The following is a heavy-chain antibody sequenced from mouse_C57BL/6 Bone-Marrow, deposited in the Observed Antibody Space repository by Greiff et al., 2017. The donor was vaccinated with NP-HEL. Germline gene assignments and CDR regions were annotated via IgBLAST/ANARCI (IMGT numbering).Heavy chain of an antibody. J-gene: IGHJ2*01. Sequence: VQLQQPGAELVRPGSSVKLSCKASGYTFTSYWMHWVKQRPIQGLEWIGNIDPSDSETHYNQKFKDKATLTVDKSSSTAYMQLSSLTSEDSAVYYCARTSIYDYDECFDYWGQGTTLTVSS. CDR2: IDPSDSET. V-gene: IGHV1-52*01. D-gene: IGHD2-4*01. CDR3: ARTSIYDYDECFDY. CDR1: GYTFTSYW.